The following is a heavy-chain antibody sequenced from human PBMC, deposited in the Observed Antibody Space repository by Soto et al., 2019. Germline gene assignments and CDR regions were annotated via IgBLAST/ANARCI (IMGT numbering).Heavy chain of an antibody. J-gene: IGHJ4*02. CDR2: IYYSGNT. CDR1: GDSVSSSSYY. CDR3: ARLHYDTYFDY. D-gene: IGHD3-16*01. Sequence: SETLSLTCTVSGDSVSSSSYYWAWIRQPPGTGPEWIATIYYSGNTYYNPSLKSRVTISVDTSKNQFSLKLSSVTAADTAVYFCARLHYDTYFDYWGQGTPVTVSS. V-gene: IGHV4-39*01.